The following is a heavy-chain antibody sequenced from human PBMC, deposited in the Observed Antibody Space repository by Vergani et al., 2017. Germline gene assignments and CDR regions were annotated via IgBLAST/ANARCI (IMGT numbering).Heavy chain of an antibody. CDR3: ARRGLGSWTFDY. Sequence: EVQLLQSGGGVIQPGGSVRLSCAASGFTFSACPMTWVRQAPGKGLEWVSAISARYPSTYYADSVKGRFTISRDNAKNSLYLQMNSLRAEDTAVYYCARRGLGSWTFDYWGQGTLVTVSS. CDR2: ISARYPST. CDR1: GFTFSACP. D-gene: IGHD6-13*01. J-gene: IGHJ4*02. V-gene: IGHV3-23*01.